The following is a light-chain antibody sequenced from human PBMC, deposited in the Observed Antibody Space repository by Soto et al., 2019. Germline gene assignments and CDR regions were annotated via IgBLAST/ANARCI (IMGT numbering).Light chain of an antibody. J-gene: IGKJ1*01. V-gene: IGKV1-5*01. Sequence: DIQMTQSPATLPASLGDRVTITCRASQSISSWLAWYQQKPGKAPNLLIYDASILAIGVPSRFSGGGFGTEFTLNISSLQADDSAIYYCQHYNSFPDAFGEGTKVAIK. CDR1: QSISSW. CDR3: QHYNSFPDA. CDR2: DAS.